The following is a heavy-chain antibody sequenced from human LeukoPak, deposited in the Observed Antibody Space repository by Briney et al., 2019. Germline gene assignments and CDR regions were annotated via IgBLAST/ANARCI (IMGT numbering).Heavy chain of an antibody. J-gene: IGHJ3*01. D-gene: IGHD6-13*01. CDR1: GFTFDEYW. CDR3: AREEHRLAAAGTSAFDL. V-gene: IGHV3-74*01. CDR2: INRDGGLT. Sequence: GGSLRLSCAASGFTFDEYWMHWVRQAPGKGLAWVSHINRDGGLTNYADSVKGRFTISRDNARNTLYLQMNSLRADDTAIYFCAREEHRLAAAGTSAFDLGGQGTLVTVSP.